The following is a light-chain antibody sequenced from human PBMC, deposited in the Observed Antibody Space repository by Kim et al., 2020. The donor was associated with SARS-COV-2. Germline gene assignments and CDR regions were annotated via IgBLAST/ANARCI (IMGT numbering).Light chain of an antibody. J-gene: IGLJ2*01. Sequence: ALGQTVRITCQGDSIRFYYASSYQQKPGQAPMLIVYDKNNRPSGIPDRFSVSTSGSTASLTITGAQAEDEADYYCGSRDSDNHLGLFGGGTQLTVL. CDR1: SIRFYY. CDR3: GSRDSDNHLGL. CDR2: DKN. V-gene: IGLV3-19*01.